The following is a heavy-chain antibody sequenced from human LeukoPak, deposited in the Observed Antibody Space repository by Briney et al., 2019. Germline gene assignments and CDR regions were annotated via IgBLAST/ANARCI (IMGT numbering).Heavy chain of an antibody. CDR2: INPNSGGT. J-gene: IGHJ4*02. CDR3: ARNPSSAVAGTDY. CDR1: GYTFTGYY. Sequence: ASVTVSCKASGYTFTGYYMHWVRQAPGQGLEWMGWINPNSGGTNYAQKFQGRVTMTRDTSISTAYMELSRLRSDDTAVYYCARNPSSAVAGTDYWGQGTLVTVSS. V-gene: IGHV1-2*02. D-gene: IGHD6-19*01.